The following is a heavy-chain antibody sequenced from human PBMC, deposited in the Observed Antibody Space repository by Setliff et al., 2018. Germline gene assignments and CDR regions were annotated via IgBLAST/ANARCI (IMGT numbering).Heavy chain of an antibody. CDR3: ARDNTIVGATDY. J-gene: IGHJ4*02. Sequence: PSQTLSLTCAVSGGSITSGSYYRSWIRQPAGEGLEWIGRLHTSGTTVYNPSLKGRVTISADTSTNHFSLKLTSVTAADTAVYYCARDNTIVGATDYWGQGALVTVSS. D-gene: IGHD1-26*01. CDR1: GGSITSGSYY. V-gene: IGHV4-61*02. CDR2: LHTSGTT.